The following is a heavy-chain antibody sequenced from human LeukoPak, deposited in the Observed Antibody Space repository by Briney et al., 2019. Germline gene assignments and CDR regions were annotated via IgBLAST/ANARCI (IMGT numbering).Heavy chain of an antibody. V-gene: IGHV1-46*01. CDR1: GYTFTSYY. J-gene: IGHJ6*02. CDR2: INPSGGST. D-gene: IGHD4-17*01. CDR3: ARDDYDYGPGMDV. Sequence: ASVKVSCKASGYTFTSYYIHWVRQAPGQGLEWMGIINPSGGSTNYAQKFQGRVTMTRDTSTSTVYMELSSLRSEDTAVYYCARDDYDYGPGMDVCGQGTTVTVS.